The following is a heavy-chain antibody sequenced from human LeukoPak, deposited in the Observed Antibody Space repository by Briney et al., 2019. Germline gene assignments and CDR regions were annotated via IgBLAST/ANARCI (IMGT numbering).Heavy chain of an antibody. CDR1: GFTFRTYA. Sequence: GGSLRLSCTASGFTFRTYAMDWVRQAPGKGLEWLSGISGSGSGTYYADSGKGRFIIARDNSKTMVYLQMNSLTVEDTATYYCAKRTTSAFDSWGQGTLLIVSS. CDR2: ISGSGSGT. V-gene: IGHV3-23*01. CDR3: AKRTTSAFDS. J-gene: IGHJ4*02. D-gene: IGHD1-1*01.